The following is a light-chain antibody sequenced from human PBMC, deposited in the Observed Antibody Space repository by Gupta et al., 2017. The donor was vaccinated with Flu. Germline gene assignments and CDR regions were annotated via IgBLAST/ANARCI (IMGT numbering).Light chain of an antibody. V-gene: IGKV3-20*01. CDR2: GAS. CDR3: QQDNSSPLA. J-gene: IGKJ5*01. Sequence: EIVLTQSPGTLSLSPGERATLSCRASQSVSSTCLAWYQQKPGQAPRLLIYGASSRATGIPDRFIGSGSGTDFTLTISRLEPEDFAMYYCQQDNSSPLAFGQGTRLEIK. CDR1: QSVSSTC.